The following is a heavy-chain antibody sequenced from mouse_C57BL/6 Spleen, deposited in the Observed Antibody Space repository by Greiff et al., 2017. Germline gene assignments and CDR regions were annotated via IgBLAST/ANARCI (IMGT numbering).Heavy chain of an antibody. J-gene: IGHJ3*01. V-gene: IGHV1-19*01. Sequence: EVQLQQSGPVLVKPGASVKMSCKASGYTFTDYYMNWVKQSHGKSLEWIGVINPYNGGTSYNQKFKGKATLTVDKSSSTAYMELNSLTSEDSAVYYCARSLYDYDPAWFAYWGQGTLVTVSA. CDR1: GYTFTDYY. CDR3: ARSLYDYDPAWFAY. CDR2: INPYNGGT. D-gene: IGHD2-4*01.